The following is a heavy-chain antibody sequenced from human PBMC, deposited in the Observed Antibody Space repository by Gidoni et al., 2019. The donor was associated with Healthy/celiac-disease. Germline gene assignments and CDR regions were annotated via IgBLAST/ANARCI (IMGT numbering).Heavy chain of an antibody. CDR2: IYYSGST. J-gene: IGHJ4*02. V-gene: IGHV4-39*01. Sequence: QLQLQESGPGLVKPSETLSLTCTVSGGSISSSSYYWGWIRQPPGKGLEWIGSIYYSGSTYYNPSLKSRVTISVDTSKNQFSLKLSSVTAADTAVYYCAGMIVVVIDLDGFDYWGQGTLVTVSS. D-gene: IGHD3-22*01. CDR3: AGMIVVVIDLDGFDY. CDR1: GGSISSSSYY.